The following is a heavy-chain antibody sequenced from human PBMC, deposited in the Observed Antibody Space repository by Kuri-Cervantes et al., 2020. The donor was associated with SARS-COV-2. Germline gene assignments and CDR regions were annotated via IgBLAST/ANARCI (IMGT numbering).Heavy chain of an antibody. Sequence: SQTLSLTCAVYGGSFSGYYWSWIRQPPGKGLEWIGEINHSGSTNYNPSLKSRVTVSVDTSKNQFSLKLSSVTAADTAVYYCARHSSDGYNPPSYYFDYWGRGTLVTVSS. J-gene: IGHJ4*02. CDR3: ARHSSDGYNPPSYYFDY. D-gene: IGHD5-24*01. CDR1: GGSFSGYY. V-gene: IGHV4-34*01. CDR2: INHSGST.